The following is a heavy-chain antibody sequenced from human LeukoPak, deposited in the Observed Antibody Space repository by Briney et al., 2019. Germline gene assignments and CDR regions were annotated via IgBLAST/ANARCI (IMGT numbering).Heavy chain of an antibody. CDR3: ARDLSYCNGGGCYSSGY. CDR1: GYSIRSGYY. V-gene: IGHV4-38-2*02. CDR2: IDHSGST. Sequence: PSETLSLTCTVSGYSIRSGYYWGWIRQPPGKGLEWIGSIDHSGSTYYIPSLKSRVTISVDTSKNQFSLKLSSVTAADTAVYYCARDLSYCNGGGCYSSGYWGQGTLVTVSS. D-gene: IGHD2-15*01. J-gene: IGHJ4*02.